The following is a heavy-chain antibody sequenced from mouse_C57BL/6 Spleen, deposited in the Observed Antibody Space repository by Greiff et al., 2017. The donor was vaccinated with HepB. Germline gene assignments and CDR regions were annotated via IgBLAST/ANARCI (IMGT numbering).Heavy chain of an antibody. V-gene: IGHV1-26*01. Sequence: EVQLQQSGPELVKPGASVKISCKASGYTFTDYYMNWVKQSHGKSLEWIGDINPNNGGTSYNQKFKGKATLTVDKSSSTAYMELRSLTSEDSAVYYCERGGPYDGYFYWGQGTTLTVSS. CDR1: GYTFTDYY. D-gene: IGHD2-3*01. J-gene: IGHJ2*01. CDR2: INPNNGGT. CDR3: ERGGPYDGYFY.